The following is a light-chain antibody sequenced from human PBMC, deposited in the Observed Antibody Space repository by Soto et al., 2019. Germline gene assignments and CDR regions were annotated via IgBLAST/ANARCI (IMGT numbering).Light chain of an antibody. J-gene: IGLJ1*01. CDR1: SSDVGSYNY. CDR3: CSYAGSYTFV. CDR2: DVS. Sequence: QSVLTQPHSVSGSPGQSVTISCTGTSSDVGSYNYVSWYQHHPGKAPKLMISDVSERPSGVPDRFSGSKSGNTASLTISGLQAEDEADYYCCSYAGSYTFVFGSGTKLTVL. V-gene: IGLV2-11*01.